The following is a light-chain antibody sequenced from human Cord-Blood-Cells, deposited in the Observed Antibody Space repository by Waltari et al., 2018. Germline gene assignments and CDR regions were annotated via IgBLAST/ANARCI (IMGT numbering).Light chain of an antibody. J-gene: IGLJ3*02. Sequence: QSALTQPASVSGSPGQSITISCTGTSSDVGSYNLVSWYQPHPGKAPNLMIYEGSKRHSWVSNRFSGCKSGNTASLTISGLQAEDEADYYCCSYAGSSTWVFGGGTKLTVL. V-gene: IGLV2-23*01. CDR1: SSDVGSYNL. CDR2: EGS. CDR3: CSYAGSSTWV.